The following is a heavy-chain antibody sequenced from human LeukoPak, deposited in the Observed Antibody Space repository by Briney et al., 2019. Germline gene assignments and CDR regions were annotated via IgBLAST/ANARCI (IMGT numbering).Heavy chain of an antibody. D-gene: IGHD3-10*01. Sequence: PSETLSLTCSVSGGSISSSSDFWGWIRQPPGKGLEWIGSIYYSVGTYYNPSLKSRVTMSLDTSKNQFSLKLNSLTAADTAVYYCARVVYGSGSYYHDYWGQGTLVTVSS. CDR3: ARVVYGSGSYYHDY. CDR2: IYYSVGT. J-gene: IGHJ4*02. CDR1: GGSISSSSDF. V-gene: IGHV4-39*01.